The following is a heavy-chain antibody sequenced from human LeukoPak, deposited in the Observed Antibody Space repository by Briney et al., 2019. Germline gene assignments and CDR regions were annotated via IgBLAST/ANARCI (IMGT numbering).Heavy chain of an antibody. CDR1: GFTFSSYA. Sequence: GRSLRLSCAASGFTFSSYAMHWVRQAPGKGLEWVAVISYDGSNKYYADSVKGRFTISRDNSKNTLYLQMNSLRAEDTAVYYCARVSGYDSSGYYYIGAFDIWGQGTMVTVSS. D-gene: IGHD3-22*01. V-gene: IGHV3-30-3*01. CDR3: ARVSGYDSSGYYYIGAFDI. J-gene: IGHJ3*02. CDR2: ISYDGSNK.